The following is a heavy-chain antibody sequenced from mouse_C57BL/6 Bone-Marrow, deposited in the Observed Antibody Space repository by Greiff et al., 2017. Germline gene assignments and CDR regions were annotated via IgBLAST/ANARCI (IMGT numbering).Heavy chain of an antibody. D-gene: IGHD3-2*02. CDR3: ARYSSGFYFDY. V-gene: IGHV1-82*01. Sequence: QVQLQQSGPELVKPGASVKISCKASGYAFSSSWMNWVKQRPGKGLEWIGRIYPGDGDTNYNGKFKGKATLTADKSSSTAYMQRSSLTSEDSAVYFCARYSSGFYFDYWGQGNTLTVSS. CDR1: GYAFSSSW. CDR2: IYPGDGDT. J-gene: IGHJ2*01.